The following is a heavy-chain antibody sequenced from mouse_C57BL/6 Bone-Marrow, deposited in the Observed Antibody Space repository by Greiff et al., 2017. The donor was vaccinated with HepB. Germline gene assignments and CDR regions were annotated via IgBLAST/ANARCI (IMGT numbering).Heavy chain of an antibody. J-gene: IGHJ4*01. Sequence: QVQLQQPGAELVKPGASVKVSCKASGYTFTSYWMHWVKQRPGQGLEWIGRIHPSDSDTNYNQKFKGKATLSVDKSSSTAYMQLSSLTSEDSAVYYGARRYYYGSSYYYAMDYWGQGTSVTVSS. D-gene: IGHD1-1*01. V-gene: IGHV1-74*01. CDR2: IHPSDSDT. CDR3: ARRYYYGSSYYYAMDY. CDR1: GYTFTSYW.